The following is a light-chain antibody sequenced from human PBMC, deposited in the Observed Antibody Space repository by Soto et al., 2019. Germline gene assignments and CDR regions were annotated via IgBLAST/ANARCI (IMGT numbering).Light chain of an antibody. V-gene: IGLV2-11*01. CDR3: CAYAGSYTLL. CDR1: SSDVGTYNS. Sequence: QSALTQPRSVSGSPRQSVTISCTGTSSDVGTYNSVSWYQQYPGKGPKLVLYDVTKRPSGVPDRFSGSKSGNTASLTISDLQNEDEADYHCCAYAGSYTLLFGGGTKLTVL. J-gene: IGLJ2*01. CDR2: DVT.